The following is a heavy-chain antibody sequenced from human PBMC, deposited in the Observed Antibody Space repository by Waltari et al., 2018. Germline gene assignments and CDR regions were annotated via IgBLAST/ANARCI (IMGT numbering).Heavy chain of an antibody. J-gene: IGHJ4*02. CDR3: ARDIGIQGVILTD. V-gene: IGHV4-4*02. Sequence: QVQLQESGPGLVKPSGTLSLICAVSGGSISSSNWWSWVRQPPGKGLEWIGEIYHSGRTTYNPSLKSRVTISLDKSKNHFSLNLSSVTAADTAVYYCARDIGIQGVILTDWGQGTVVTVSS. CDR1: GGSISSSNW. CDR2: IYHSGRT. D-gene: IGHD3-10*01.